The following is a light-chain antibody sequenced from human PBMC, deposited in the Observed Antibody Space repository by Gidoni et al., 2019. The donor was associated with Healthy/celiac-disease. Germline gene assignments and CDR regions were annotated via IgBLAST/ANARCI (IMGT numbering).Light chain of an antibody. Sequence: EIELTQSPATLSVSPGDRATLSCRASQSVSSYLAWYQQKPGQAPRLLIYDASTRATGIPARFSGSGSGTDFTLTISSLEPEDFAVYYCQQRSNSPLTFXGXTKVEIK. V-gene: IGKV3-11*01. CDR2: DAS. CDR1: QSVSSY. J-gene: IGKJ4*01. CDR3: QQRSNSPLT.